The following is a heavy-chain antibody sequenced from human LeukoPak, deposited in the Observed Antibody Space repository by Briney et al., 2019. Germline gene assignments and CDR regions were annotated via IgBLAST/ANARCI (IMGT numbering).Heavy chain of an antibody. CDR2: ISWNSGSI. CDR3: AKGEVYSGYLPPSLDY. D-gene: IGHD5-12*01. Sequence: PGGSLRLSCAASGFTFDDYAMHWVRQAPGKGLEWVSGISWNSGSIGYADSVKGRFTISRDNAKNSLYLQMNSLRAEATSLYYCAKGEVYSGYLPPSLDYWGQGTLVTVSS. CDR1: GFTFDDYA. V-gene: IGHV3-9*01. J-gene: IGHJ4*02.